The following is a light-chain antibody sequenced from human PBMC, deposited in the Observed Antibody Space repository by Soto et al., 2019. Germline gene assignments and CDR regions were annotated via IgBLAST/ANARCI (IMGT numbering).Light chain of an antibody. CDR1: QSVSIN. V-gene: IGKV3-15*01. J-gene: IGKJ3*01. CDR2: GAS. Sequence: EIVMTQSPASLSVSPGERATLSCRASQSVSINLAWYQQKPGQAPRLLIYGASTRTTDIPDRFSGSGSGTEFTLTISSLQSEDFAVYYCQQYTNWPPIFTFGPGPKVDIK. CDR3: QQYTNWPPIFT.